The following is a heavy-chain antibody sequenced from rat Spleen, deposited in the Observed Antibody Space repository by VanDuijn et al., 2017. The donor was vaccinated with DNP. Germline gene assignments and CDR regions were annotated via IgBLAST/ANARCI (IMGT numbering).Heavy chain of an antibody. CDR1: GYSITSGYR. CDR3: ARSGYSSGGSWFAY. CDR2: IDSAGIT. Sequence: EVQLQESGPGLVKPSQSLSLTCSVTGYSITSGYRWSWIRKFPGNRLEWMGFIDSAGITNYNPSLKSRISITRDTSKNQFFLQVNSVNSEDTATYYCARSGYSSGGSWFAYWGQGTLVAVSS. J-gene: IGHJ3*01. V-gene: IGHV3-3*01. D-gene: IGHD1-1*01.